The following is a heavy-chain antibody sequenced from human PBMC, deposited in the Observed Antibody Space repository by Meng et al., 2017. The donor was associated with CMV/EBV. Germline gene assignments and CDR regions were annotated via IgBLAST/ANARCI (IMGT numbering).Heavy chain of an antibody. D-gene: IGHD5-18*01. CDR3: AKVGRGYSYVPIDY. Sequence: GGSLRLSCAASGFTFSSYVMHWVRQAPGKGLEGVAFIRYDGSNKYYADSVKGRFTTSRNNSKNTLYLQMNILRAEDTPVDYCAKVGRGYSYVPIDYWGQGTMVTVSS. CDR1: GFTFSSYV. CDR2: IRYDGSNK. V-gene: IGHV3-30*02. J-gene: IGHJ4*02.